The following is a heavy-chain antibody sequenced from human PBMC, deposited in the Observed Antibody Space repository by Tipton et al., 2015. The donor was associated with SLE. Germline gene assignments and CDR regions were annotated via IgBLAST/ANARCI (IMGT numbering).Heavy chain of an antibody. D-gene: IGHD3-16*01. CDR2: VRYDAITK. CDR3: AKGGSSPFDI. J-gene: IGHJ3*02. CDR1: GFTFSSNS. Sequence: SLRLSCAASGFTFSSNSMHWVRQAPGQGLEWVALVRYDAITKYYADSVNGRFTISRDNSKNMVYLQMNSLRAEDTAIYYCAKGGSSPFDIWGQGTMVIVSS. V-gene: IGHV3-30*02.